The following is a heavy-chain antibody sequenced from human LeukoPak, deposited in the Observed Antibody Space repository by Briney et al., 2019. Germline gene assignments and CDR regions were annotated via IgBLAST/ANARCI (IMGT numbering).Heavy chain of an antibody. V-gene: IGHV3-30*02. D-gene: IGHD3-3*01. Sequence: GGSLRLSCAASGFTFSSYGMHWVRQAPGKGLEWVAFIRYDGSNKYYADSVKGRFTISRDNSKNTPYLQMNSLRAEDTAVYYCAKDGAPIFGVALNWFDPWGQGTLVTVSS. J-gene: IGHJ5*02. CDR2: IRYDGSNK. CDR1: GFTFSSYG. CDR3: AKDGAPIFGVALNWFDP.